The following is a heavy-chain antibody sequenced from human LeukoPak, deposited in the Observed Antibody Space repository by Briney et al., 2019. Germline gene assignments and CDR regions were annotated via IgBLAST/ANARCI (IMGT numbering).Heavy chain of an antibody. J-gene: IGHJ4*02. CDR1: GGTFSSYA. CDR2: IIPIFGTA. CDR3: ARDREDYGDYEGYFDY. V-gene: IGHV1-69*06. D-gene: IGHD4-17*01. Sequence: ASVKVSCKASGGTFSSYAISWVRQAPGQGLEWMGGIIPIFGTANYAQKFQGRVTITADKSTSTAYMGLSSLRSEDTAVYYCARDREDYGDYEGYFDYWGQGTLVTVSS.